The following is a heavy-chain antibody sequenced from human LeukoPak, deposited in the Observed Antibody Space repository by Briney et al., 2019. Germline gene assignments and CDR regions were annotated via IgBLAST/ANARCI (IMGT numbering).Heavy chain of an antibody. CDR3: ARERAVAAPRELNFDY. Sequence: SETLSLTCAVYGGSFSGYYWSWIRQPPGKGLEWIGEINHSGSTNYNPSLKSRVTISVDTSKNQFSLKLSSVTAADTAVYYCARERAVAAPRELNFDYWGPGTLVTVSS. J-gene: IGHJ4*02. D-gene: IGHD6-19*01. CDR1: GGSFSGYY. CDR2: INHSGST. V-gene: IGHV4-34*01.